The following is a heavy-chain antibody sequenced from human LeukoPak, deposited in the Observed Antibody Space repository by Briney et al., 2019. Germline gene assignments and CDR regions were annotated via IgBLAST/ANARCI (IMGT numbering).Heavy chain of an antibody. J-gene: IGHJ6*03. D-gene: IGHD4-17*01. Sequence: PGGSLRLSCAASGFTFSSYAMSWVRQAPGKGLEWVSAISYSGGSTYYADSVKGRFTISRDNSKNTLYLQMNSLRAEDTAVYYCARLTTVTTYYYHYMDVWGKGTTVTVSS. CDR2: ISYSGGST. CDR1: GFTFSSYA. V-gene: IGHV3-23*01. CDR3: ARLTTVTTYYYHYMDV.